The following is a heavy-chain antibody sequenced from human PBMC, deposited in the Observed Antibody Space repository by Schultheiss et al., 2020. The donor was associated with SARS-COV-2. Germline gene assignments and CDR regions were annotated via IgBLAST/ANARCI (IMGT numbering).Heavy chain of an antibody. CDR3: ASCSGGSCYRIDY. V-gene: IGHV1-8*02. CDR1: GGTFSSYA. Sequence: ASVKVSCKASGGTFSSYAISWVRQAPGQGLEWMGWMNPNSGNTGYAQKFQGRVTMTRNTSISTAYMELSSLRSEDTAVYYCASCSGGSCYRIDYWGQGTLVTVSS. D-gene: IGHD2-15*01. CDR2: MNPNSGNT. J-gene: IGHJ4*02.